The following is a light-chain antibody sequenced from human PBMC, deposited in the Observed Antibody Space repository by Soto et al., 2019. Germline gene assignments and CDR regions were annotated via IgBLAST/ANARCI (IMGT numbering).Light chain of an antibody. Sequence: QSALTQPASVSGSPGQSITISCTGSSSDVGPYNLVSWYQHHPGKAPKLMISEVVKRPSGVSNRFPGSKSGNTASLTISGLQAEDEADYYCCSYAGSSMFVFGGGTKVTVL. CDR3: CSYAGSSMFV. CDR1: SSDVGPYNL. J-gene: IGLJ2*01. V-gene: IGLV2-23*02. CDR2: EVV.